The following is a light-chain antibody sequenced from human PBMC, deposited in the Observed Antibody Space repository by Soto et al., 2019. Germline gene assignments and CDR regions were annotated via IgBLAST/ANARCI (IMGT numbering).Light chain of an antibody. Sequence: QSALTQPASVSGSPGQSITISCTGTSSDVGGYNYVSWYQQHPGKAPKLMIYGVSNRPSELSNRFSGSKSGNTASLTISGLQAEDEADYYCSSYTSSSTVVFGGGTKVTVL. CDR2: GVS. V-gene: IGLV2-14*01. CDR3: SSYTSSSTVV. J-gene: IGLJ2*01. CDR1: SSDVGGYNY.